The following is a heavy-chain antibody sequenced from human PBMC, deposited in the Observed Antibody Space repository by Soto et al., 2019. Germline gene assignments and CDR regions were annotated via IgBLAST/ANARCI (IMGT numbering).Heavy chain of an antibody. J-gene: IGHJ5*02. Sequence: SVKVSCKASGGTFSSYAISWVRQAPGQGLEWMGGIIPIFGTANYAQKFQGRVTITADESTSTAYMELSSLRSEDTAVYYCAAYDSSGYYYPLGFDPWGQGTLVTV. V-gene: IGHV1-69*13. D-gene: IGHD3-22*01. CDR3: AAYDSSGYYYPLGFDP. CDR2: IIPIFGTA. CDR1: GGTFSSYA.